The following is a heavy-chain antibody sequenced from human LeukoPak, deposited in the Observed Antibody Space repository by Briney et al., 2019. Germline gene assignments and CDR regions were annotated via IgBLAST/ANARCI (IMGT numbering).Heavy chain of an antibody. CDR1: GFTVRSNY. CDR2: IYSGGST. Sequence: GGSLRLSCAASGFTVRSNYMSWVRQAPGKGLEWVSVIYSGGSTYYADSVKGRFTISRDNSKNTLYLQMNSLRAEDTAVYYCARDFSGAAAGLWGQGTLVTVSS. V-gene: IGHV3-66*01. D-gene: IGHD6-13*01. J-gene: IGHJ4*02. CDR3: ARDFSGAAAGL.